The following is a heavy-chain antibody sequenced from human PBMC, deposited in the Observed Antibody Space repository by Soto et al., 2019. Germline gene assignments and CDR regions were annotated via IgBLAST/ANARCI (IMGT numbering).Heavy chain of an antibody. CDR2: IRSKANSYAT. CDR3: TRQVVKPSTENLKLYNWFDP. J-gene: IGHJ5*02. CDR1: GFTFSGSA. V-gene: IGHV3-73*01. Sequence: SGGSLRLSCAAPGFTFSGSAIHWVRPASGEGLEWGARIRSKANSYATAYAASVKGRFTISRDDSKNTAFLQMNSLKTEDTAVYYCTRQVVKPSTENLKLYNWFDPWGQGTLVTVSS. D-gene: IGHD5-18*01.